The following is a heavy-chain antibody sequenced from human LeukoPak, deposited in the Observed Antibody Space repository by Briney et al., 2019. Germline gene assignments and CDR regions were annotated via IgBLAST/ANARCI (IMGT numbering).Heavy chain of an antibody. Sequence: GGSLRLSCAASGFTFDDYAMHWVRHAPGKGLEWVSLISGDGGSTYYADSVKGRFTISRDNSKNSLYLQMNSLRTEDTALYYCAKGPLITIFGVVINIFDYWGQGTLVTVSS. CDR2: ISGDGGST. CDR3: AKGPLITIFGVVINIFDY. CDR1: GFTFDDYA. D-gene: IGHD3-3*01. J-gene: IGHJ4*02. V-gene: IGHV3-43*02.